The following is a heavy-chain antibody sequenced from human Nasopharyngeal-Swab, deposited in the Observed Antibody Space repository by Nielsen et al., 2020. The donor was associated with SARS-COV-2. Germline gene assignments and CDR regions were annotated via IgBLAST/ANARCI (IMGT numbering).Heavy chain of an antibody. CDR1: GYSFTTSW. Sequence: GESLETSCKGSGYSFTTSWIGWVRQMPGKGLEWMGIIDPTDSDTRYSPSFQGQVTISADKSISTAYLQWSSLKASDTAMYYCARGADGYSSYFDFWGQGTLVTVSS. V-gene: IGHV5-51*01. CDR3: ARGADGYSSYFDF. CDR2: IDPTDSDT. J-gene: IGHJ4*02. D-gene: IGHD5-24*01.